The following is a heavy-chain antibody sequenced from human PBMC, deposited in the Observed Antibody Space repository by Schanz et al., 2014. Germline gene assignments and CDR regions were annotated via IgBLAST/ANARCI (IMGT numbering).Heavy chain of an antibody. CDR2: ISWNSGSV. V-gene: IGHV3-9*01. J-gene: IGHJ4*02. CDR1: GFTFDNYA. Sequence: EVQLVESGGGLVQPGRSLRLSCAASGFTFDNYAMHWVRQAPGKGLEWVSSISWNSGSVAYADSVKGRFTISRDNSDNTLYLQMNNLRAEDTAVYYCARGSGTFDSWGQGTLVTVSS. CDR3: ARGSGTFDS. D-gene: IGHD3-3*01.